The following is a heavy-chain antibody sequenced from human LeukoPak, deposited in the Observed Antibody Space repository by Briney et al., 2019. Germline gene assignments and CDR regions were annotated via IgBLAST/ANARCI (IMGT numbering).Heavy chain of an antibody. J-gene: IGHJ4*02. Sequence: GGSLRLSCAASGFTFSSYSMNWVRQAPGKGLEWVSSISSSSSYIYYADSVKGRFTISRDNAKNSLYLQMNSLRAEDTAVPYCARDVLTYYYDSSGSRTGRDYWGQGTLVTVSS. D-gene: IGHD3-22*01. V-gene: IGHV3-21*01. CDR1: GFTFSSYS. CDR3: ARDVLTYYYDSSGSRTGRDY. CDR2: ISSSSSYI.